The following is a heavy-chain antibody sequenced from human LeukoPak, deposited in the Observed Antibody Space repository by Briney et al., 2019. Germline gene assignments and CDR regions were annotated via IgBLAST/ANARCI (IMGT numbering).Heavy chain of an antibody. CDR3: ASGRVGDPGY. J-gene: IGHJ4*02. D-gene: IGHD1-26*01. CDR1: GFTFSSYW. Sequence: AGGSLRLSCAASGFTFSSYWMHWVRQAPGKGLVWVSRINSDGSSTIYADSVKGRFTISRDNAKNTLYLQMNSLRVEDTAVYYCASGRVGDPGYWGQGTLVTVSS. CDR2: INSDGSST. V-gene: IGHV3-74*01.